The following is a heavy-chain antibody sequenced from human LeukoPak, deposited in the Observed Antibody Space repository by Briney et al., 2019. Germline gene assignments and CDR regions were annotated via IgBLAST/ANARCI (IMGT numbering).Heavy chain of an antibody. D-gene: IGHD3-10*01. V-gene: IGHV3-66*01. CDR1: GFSISDNF. CDR3: ARDTDYYGSGRQGYFDR. J-gene: IGHJ1*01. CDR2: IFSGGET. Sequence: GGSLRLSCAVSGFSISDNFMGWVRQTPGKGLEWVSLIFSGGETYSEDSVKGRFAISKDNSKNTLHLQMNTLRVEDTAMYYCARDTDYYGSGRQGYFDRWGQGTLVTVSS.